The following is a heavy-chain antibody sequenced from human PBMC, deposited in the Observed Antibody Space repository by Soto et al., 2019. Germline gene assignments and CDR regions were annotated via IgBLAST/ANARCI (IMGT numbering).Heavy chain of an antibody. CDR1: GASISSGNW. Sequence: SETLSLTCAVSGASISSGNWWSWVRQSPGKGLEWIGEIYHSGSTNHNPSLKSRVTISVDRSKNQFSLKLSSVTAADTAVYYCAAGGGLPRYYWGQGTLVTVSS. V-gene: IGHV4-4*02. CDR2: IYHSGST. D-gene: IGHD5-12*01. CDR3: AAGGGLPRYY. J-gene: IGHJ4*02.